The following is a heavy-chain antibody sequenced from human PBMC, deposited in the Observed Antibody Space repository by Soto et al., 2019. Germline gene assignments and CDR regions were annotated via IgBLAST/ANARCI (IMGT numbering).Heavy chain of an antibody. J-gene: IGHJ3*02. V-gene: IGHV3-72*01. Sequence: PGGSLRLSCAGSGFTFGGHYMNWVRQAPGKGLEWVGRARKKGNTYTTEYAASVEGRFTISRDDPKNSLYLQMNSLKTEDTALYYCAREISGWAPDAFDIWGQGTMVTVSS. CDR1: GFTFGGHY. D-gene: IGHD6-19*01. CDR3: AREISGWAPDAFDI. CDR2: ARKKGNTYTT.